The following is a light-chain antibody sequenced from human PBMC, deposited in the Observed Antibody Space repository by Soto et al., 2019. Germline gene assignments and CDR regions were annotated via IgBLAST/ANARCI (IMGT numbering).Light chain of an antibody. CDR1: QSVSSN. J-gene: IGKJ4*01. V-gene: IGKV3-15*01. CDR2: GAS. CDR3: QQYYNWPLT. Sequence: EIVMTQSPATLSVSPGERATLSCRASQSVSSNLTWYQHKPGQAPRLLIYGASTRATGIPARFSGSGSGTEFTLTISGLQSEDFAVYYCQQYYNWPLTFGGGTKVEIK.